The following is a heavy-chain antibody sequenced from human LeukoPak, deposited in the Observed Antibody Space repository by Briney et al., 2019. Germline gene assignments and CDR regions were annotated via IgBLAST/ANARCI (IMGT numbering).Heavy chain of an antibody. CDR3: ASRYDSSGYYYGVFDY. Sequence: SETLSLTCAVYGGSFSVYYWSWIRQPPGKGLEWIGEINHSGSTNYNPSLKSRVTISVDTSKNQFSLKLSSVTAADTAVYYCASRYDSSGYYYGVFDYWGQGTLVTVSS. D-gene: IGHD3-22*01. V-gene: IGHV4-34*01. CDR1: GGSFSVYY. J-gene: IGHJ4*02. CDR2: INHSGST.